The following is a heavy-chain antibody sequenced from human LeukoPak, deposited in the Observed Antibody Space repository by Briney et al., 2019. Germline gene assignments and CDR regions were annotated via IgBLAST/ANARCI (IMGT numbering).Heavy chain of an antibody. D-gene: IGHD3-22*01. CDR1: GFTLSDYW. CDR2: ISPDGSIT. J-gene: IGHJ5*02. CDR3: ARGGNYYVDP. Sequence: GGSLRLSCVATGFTLSDYWIHWVRQAPGKGLVWVSRISPDGSITNSADSLKGRFAISRDNAKNTVDLQLNSLRVEDTAVYYCARGGNYYVDPWGQGTLVTVSS. V-gene: IGHV3-74*01.